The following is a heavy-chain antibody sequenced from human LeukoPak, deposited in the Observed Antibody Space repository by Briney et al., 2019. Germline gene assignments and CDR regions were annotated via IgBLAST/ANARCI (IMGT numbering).Heavy chain of an antibody. Sequence: SETLSLTCAVYGGSFSGYYWSWIRQPPGKGLEWVGEINHSGSTNYNPSLKSRVTISVDTSKNQFSLKLSSVTAADTAVYYCARDSSSYWGQGTLVTVSS. CDR1: GGSFSGYY. J-gene: IGHJ4*02. CDR2: INHSGST. V-gene: IGHV4-34*01. D-gene: IGHD6-6*01. CDR3: ARDSSSY.